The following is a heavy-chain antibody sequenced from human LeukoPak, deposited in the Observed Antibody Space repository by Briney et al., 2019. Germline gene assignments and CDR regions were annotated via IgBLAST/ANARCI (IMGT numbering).Heavy chain of an antibody. CDR3: ARDHAGSGDYFDY. CDR1: GFTFSSHW. V-gene: IGHV3-7*01. D-gene: IGHD3-10*01. Sequence: GGSLRLSCAASGFTFSSHWMSWVRQAPGKGLEWVANIKQDGSEKYYVDSVKGRFTISRDNAKNSLYLQMNRLRAEDTAVYYCARDHAGSGDYFDYWGQGTLVTVSS. CDR2: IKQDGSEK. J-gene: IGHJ4*02.